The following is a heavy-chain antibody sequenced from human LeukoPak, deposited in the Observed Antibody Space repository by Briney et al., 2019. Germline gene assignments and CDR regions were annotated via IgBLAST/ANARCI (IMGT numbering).Heavy chain of an antibody. CDR2: IIRVGSAI. Sequence: PGGSLRLSCAASGFTFSNYSMNWVRQAPGRGLERVSCIIRVGSAIYYADSVKGGFTGSRDNGKNSRYLQMNSLRDDDTAVYYCTSLHDIVVIPDATIDYWGQGPLVPVAS. CDR3: TSLHDIVVIPDATIDY. J-gene: IGHJ4*02. CDR1: GFTFSNYS. V-gene: IGHV3-21*01. D-gene: IGHD2-2*01.